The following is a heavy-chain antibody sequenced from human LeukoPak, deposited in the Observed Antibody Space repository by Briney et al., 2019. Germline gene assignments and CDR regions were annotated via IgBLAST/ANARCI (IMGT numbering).Heavy chain of an antibody. V-gene: IGHV1-69*13. CDR2: IIPIFGTA. Sequence: SVKVSCKASGYTFTSYGISWVRQAPGQGLEWMGGIIPIFGTANYAQKFQGRVTITADESTSTAYMELSSLRSEDTAVHYCARDSEVRGVNLLRYWGQGTLVTVSS. D-gene: IGHD3-10*01. J-gene: IGHJ4*02. CDR1: GYTFTSYG. CDR3: ARDSEVRGVNLLRY.